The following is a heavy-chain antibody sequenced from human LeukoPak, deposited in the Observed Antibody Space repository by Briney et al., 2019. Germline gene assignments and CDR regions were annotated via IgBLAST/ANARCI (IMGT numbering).Heavy chain of an antibody. V-gene: IGHV4-59*08. CDR2: IYYSGST. CDR3: ARRTGNYDTNWFDP. D-gene: IGHD1-7*01. CDR1: GGSISSYY. Sequence: PSETLSLTCTVSGGSISSYYWSWIRQPPGKGLEWIGYIYYSGSTNYNPSLKSRVTISVDTSKNQFSLKLSSVTAADTAVYYCARRTGNYDTNWFDPWGQGTLSPSPQ. J-gene: IGHJ5*02.